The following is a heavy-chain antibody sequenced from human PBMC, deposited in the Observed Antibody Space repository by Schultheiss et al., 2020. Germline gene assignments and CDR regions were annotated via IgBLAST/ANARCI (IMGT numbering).Heavy chain of an antibody. Sequence: SETLSLTCAVSGDSFSDYYWTWIRQPPGKGLEWIGEINHNGVTHYNPSLKRRITISVDTSKNQFSLKLASVTAADTGVFYCERRSGWPRRALDYWGQGALVTVSS. V-gene: IGHV4-34*01. CDR3: ERRSGWPRRALDY. CDR1: GDSFSDYY. CDR2: INHNGVT. J-gene: IGHJ4*02. D-gene: IGHD6-19*01.